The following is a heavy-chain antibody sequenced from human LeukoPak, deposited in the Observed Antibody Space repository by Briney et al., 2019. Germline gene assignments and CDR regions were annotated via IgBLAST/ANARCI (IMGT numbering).Heavy chain of an antibody. V-gene: IGHV4-34*01. CDR2: IDHSGST. D-gene: IGHD3-10*01. J-gene: IGHJ6*02. CDR1: GGSFSGYY. Sequence: SETVSLTCAVYGGSFSGYYWSWIRQPPGKGLEWIGEIDHSGSTNYNPSLKSRVTISVDTSKNQFSLKLSSVTAADTAVYYCARRPRTYYYGSGSYYNPTIYYYYGMDVWGQGTTVTVSS. CDR3: ARRPRTYYYGSGSYYNPTIYYYYGMDV.